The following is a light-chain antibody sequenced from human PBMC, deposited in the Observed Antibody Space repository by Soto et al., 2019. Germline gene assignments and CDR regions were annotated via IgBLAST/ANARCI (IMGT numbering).Light chain of an antibody. Sequence: IQMTQSPSTLSASVGDRVTITCRASQSISSWLAWYQQKPGKAPKLLIYDASSLESGVPSRFSGSGSGTEFTLTISSLQPDDFATYYCQQYNNYSPPFAQGTKVDIK. CDR2: DAS. J-gene: IGKJ1*01. V-gene: IGKV1-5*01. CDR3: QQYNNYSPP. CDR1: QSISSW.